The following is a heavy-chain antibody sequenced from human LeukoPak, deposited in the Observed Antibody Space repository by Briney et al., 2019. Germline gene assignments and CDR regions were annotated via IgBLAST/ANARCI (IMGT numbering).Heavy chain of an antibody. CDR1: GFTFSSYS. V-gene: IGHV3-21*01. CDR3: AKAPLVVVPFDY. Sequence: PGGSLRLSCAASGFTFSSYSMNWVRQAPGKGLEWVSSISSSSSYIYYADSVKGRFTISRDNAKNSLYLQMNSLRAEDTAVYYCAKAPLVVVPFDYWGQGTLVTVSS. J-gene: IGHJ4*02. D-gene: IGHD3-22*01. CDR2: ISSSSSYI.